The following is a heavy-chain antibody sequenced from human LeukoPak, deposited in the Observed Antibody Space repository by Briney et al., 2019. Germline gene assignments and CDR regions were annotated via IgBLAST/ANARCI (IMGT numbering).Heavy chain of an antibody. V-gene: IGHV3-33*06. Sequence: PGRSLRLSCVASGFTFSSYGMHWVRQAPGKGLEWVAVIWYDGSNKYYADSVKGRFTISRDNSKNTLYMQMKSLRAENTAVYYCGKGAHTENYDILTEGFDYWGQGTLVTASS. D-gene: IGHD3-9*01. CDR1: GFTFSSYG. CDR3: GKGAHTENYDILTEGFDY. J-gene: IGHJ4*02. CDR2: IWYDGSNK.